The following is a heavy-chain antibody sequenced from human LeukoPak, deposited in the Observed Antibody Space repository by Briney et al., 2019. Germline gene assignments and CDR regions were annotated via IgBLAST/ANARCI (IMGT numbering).Heavy chain of an antibody. CDR2: IYYSGST. J-gene: IGHJ4*02. Sequence: SETLSLTCTVSGGSISSSGYYWGWISQPPGKGLQWIGTIYYSGSTYHSPSLKSRVTISVDTSKNQFSLKLSSVTAADTAVYYCARQLGYCSGGSCSFYFDYWGQGTLVTVSS. V-gene: IGHV4-39*01. CDR3: ARQLGYCSGGSCSFYFDY. D-gene: IGHD2-15*01. CDR1: GGSISSSGYY.